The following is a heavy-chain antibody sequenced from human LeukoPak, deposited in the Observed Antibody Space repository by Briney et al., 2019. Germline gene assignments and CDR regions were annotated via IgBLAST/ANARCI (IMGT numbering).Heavy chain of an antibody. D-gene: IGHD1-26*01. Sequence: SETLSLTCTVSGGSISSSSYYWGWIRQPPGKGLEWIGSIYYSGSTYYNPSLKSRVTISVDTSKNQFSLKLSSVTAADTAVYYCARTSRFGVGATDYYYYGMDVWGQGTTVTVSS. J-gene: IGHJ6*02. CDR1: GGSISSSSYY. CDR3: ARTSRFGVGATDYYYYGMDV. V-gene: IGHV4-39*07. CDR2: IYYSGST.